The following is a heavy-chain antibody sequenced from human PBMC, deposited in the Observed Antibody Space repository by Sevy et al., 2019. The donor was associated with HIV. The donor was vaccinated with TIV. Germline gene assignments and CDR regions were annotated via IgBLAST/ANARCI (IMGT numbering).Heavy chain of an antibody. J-gene: IGHJ4*02. V-gene: IGHV3-7*01. CDR3: VRAIVIEGSF. D-gene: IGHD2-2*01. CDR1: RFNFDTYA. CDR2: IKYDGSEI. Sequence: GESLKISCVASRFNFDTYAIHWVRQAPGKGLEWVANIKYDGSEIYYVDSVRGRFTISKDNARNLVYLQMNSLRAEDTALYYCVRAIVIEGSFWGQGTLVTVSS.